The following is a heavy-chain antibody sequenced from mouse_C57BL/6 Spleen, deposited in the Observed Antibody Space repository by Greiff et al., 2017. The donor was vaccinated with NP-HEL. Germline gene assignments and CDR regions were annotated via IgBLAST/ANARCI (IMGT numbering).Heavy chain of an antibody. Sequence: QVQLQQSGAELVRPGASVTLSCKASGYTFTDYEMHWVKQTPVHGLEWIGAIDPETGGTAYNQKFKGKAILTADKSSSTAYMQLRSLTSEDSAVXYCTSGDYPWFAYWGQGTLVTVSA. CDR3: TSGDYPWFAY. J-gene: IGHJ3*01. CDR1: GYTFTDYE. D-gene: IGHD2-4*01. V-gene: IGHV1-15*01. CDR2: IDPETGGT.